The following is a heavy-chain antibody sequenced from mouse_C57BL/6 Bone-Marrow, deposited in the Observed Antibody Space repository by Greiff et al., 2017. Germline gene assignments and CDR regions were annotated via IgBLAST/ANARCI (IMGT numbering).Heavy chain of an antibody. J-gene: IGHJ4*01. Sequence: QVPLQQSGAELARPGASVKLSCKASGYTFTSYGISWVKQRTGQGLEWIGEIYPRSGYTYYNEKFKGKATLSADKSSSTADMELRSLTSQVSAVYFCARRALITTVVAPFYSMDYWGQGTSVTVSS. V-gene: IGHV1-81*01. CDR2: IYPRSGYT. D-gene: IGHD1-1*01. CDR3: ARRALITTVVAPFYSMDY. CDR1: GYTFTSYG.